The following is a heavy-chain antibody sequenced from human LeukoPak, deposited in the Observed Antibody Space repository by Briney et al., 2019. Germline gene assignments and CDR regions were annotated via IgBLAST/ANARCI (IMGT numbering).Heavy chain of an antibody. V-gene: IGHV3-23*01. J-gene: IGHJ4*02. D-gene: IGHD3-22*01. CDR3: AKDSYDSSGSRYDY. CDR1: GFTFSDYA. Sequence: PGGSLRLSCAASGFTFSDYAMSWVRQAPGKGLEWVSAISGTGGSTWYADSVKGRVTISRDNSKNTLYLQMNSLRAEDTAVYYCAKDSYDSSGSRYDYRGQGTLVTVSS. CDR2: ISGTGGST.